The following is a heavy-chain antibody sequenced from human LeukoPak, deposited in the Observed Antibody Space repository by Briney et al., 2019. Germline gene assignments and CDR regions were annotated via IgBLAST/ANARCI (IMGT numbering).Heavy chain of an antibody. Sequence: GGSLRLSCASSGFTFNNYAMTWVRQAPGKGLEWVSSITASGGSTYCADSVKGRFTIFRDNSKNTLYLQMSSLRAEDTAVYYCARDYPTSGIVTIFDCWGQGTLVTVSS. CDR1: GFTFNNYA. J-gene: IGHJ4*02. D-gene: IGHD1-1*01. CDR2: ITASGGST. CDR3: ARDYPTSGIVTIFDC. V-gene: IGHV3-23*01.